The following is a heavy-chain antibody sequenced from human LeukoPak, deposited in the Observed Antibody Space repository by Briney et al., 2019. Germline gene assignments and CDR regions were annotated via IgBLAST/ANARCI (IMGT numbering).Heavy chain of an antibody. D-gene: IGHD6-19*01. CDR1: AGFTFSDYW. CDR3: VSGIGWLPDY. CDR2: IKQDGREK. J-gene: IGHJ4*02. Sequence: WGSLRLSCAASAGFTFSDYWMSWVRQAPGKGLEWVAIIKQDGREKHYVDSVKGRFTISRDNAKSSLYLQMNSLRAEDTAVYYCVSGIGWLPDYWGQGTLVTVSS. V-gene: IGHV3-7*03.